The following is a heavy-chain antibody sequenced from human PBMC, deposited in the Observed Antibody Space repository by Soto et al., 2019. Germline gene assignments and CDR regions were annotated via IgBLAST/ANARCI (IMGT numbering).Heavy chain of an antibody. D-gene: IGHD3-9*01. CDR3: ATETGGLRYFDWLSTGHDAFDI. V-gene: IGHV1-24*01. Sequence: ASVKVSCKVSGYTLTELSMHWVRQAPGKGLEWMGGFDPEDGETIYAQKFQGRVTMTEDTSTDTAYMELSGLRSEDTAVYYCATETGGLRYFDWLSTGHDAFDIWDQGTMVT. CDR1: GYTLTELS. CDR2: FDPEDGET. J-gene: IGHJ3*02.